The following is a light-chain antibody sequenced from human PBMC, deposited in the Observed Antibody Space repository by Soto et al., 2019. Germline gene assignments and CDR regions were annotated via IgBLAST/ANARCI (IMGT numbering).Light chain of an antibody. Sequence: EIVMTQSPATLSVSPGERVTLSCRASQSVSSIYLAWYQQKPGQAPRLLIYGASSRATGIPDRFSGSGSGTDFTLAISRLEPEDFAVYYCQQRSNWPTFGQGTRLEIK. CDR2: GAS. CDR1: QSVSSIY. J-gene: IGKJ5*01. V-gene: IGKV3D-20*02. CDR3: QQRSNWPT.